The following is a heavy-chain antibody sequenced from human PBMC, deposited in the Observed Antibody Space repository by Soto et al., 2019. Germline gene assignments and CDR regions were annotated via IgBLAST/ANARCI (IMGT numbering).Heavy chain of an antibody. CDR3: AHAPGIAVTTNWFDP. D-gene: IGHD6-19*01. V-gene: IGHV2-5*02. CDR1: GFSLSTSEVG. Sequence: QITLKESGPTLVKPTQTLTLTCTFSGFSLSTSEVGVGWIRQPPGKALQWLALIYWDDDKRYSPSLKSRLTITKDTSKNQVVLKMTNMDPVDTATYYCAHAPGIAVTTNWFDPWGQGILVTVSS. J-gene: IGHJ5*02. CDR2: IYWDDDK.